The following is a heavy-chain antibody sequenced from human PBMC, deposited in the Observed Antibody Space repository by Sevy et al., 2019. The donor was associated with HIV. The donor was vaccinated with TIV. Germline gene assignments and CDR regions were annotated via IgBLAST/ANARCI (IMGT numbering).Heavy chain of an antibody. CDR3: AAVAANRGYFDI. Sequence: GGSLRLSCAASGFTFSDHYMDWVRQAPGKGLEWVGRIRNKAKSYTTENAASVKGRFTISRDDSKKSLYLQMNSLKTEDTAVYYCAAVAANRGYFDIWGRGTLVTVSS. CDR2: IRNKAKSYTT. CDR1: GFTFSDHY. V-gene: IGHV3-72*01. J-gene: IGHJ2*01. D-gene: IGHD6-19*01.